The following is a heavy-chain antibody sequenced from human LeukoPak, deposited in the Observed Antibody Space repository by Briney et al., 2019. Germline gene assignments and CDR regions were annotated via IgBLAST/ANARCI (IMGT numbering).Heavy chain of an antibody. CDR1: GYTFTSYY. V-gene: IGHV1-46*01. CDR2: INPGGGIT. D-gene: IGHD1-26*01. J-gene: IGHJ4*02. CDR3: ARERGSFVFDY. Sequence: ASVKVSCKASGYTFTSYYMHWVRQAPGQGLEWMGIINPGGGITSYAQKFQGRVTVTRDTSTRTVYMELSSLRSEDTAVYYCARERGSFVFDYWGQGTLVTVSS.